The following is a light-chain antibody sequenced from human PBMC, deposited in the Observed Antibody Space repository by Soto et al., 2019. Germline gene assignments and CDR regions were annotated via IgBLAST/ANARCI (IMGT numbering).Light chain of an antibody. J-gene: IGLJ2*01. Sequence: QSVLTQPASVSGSPGQSITISCTGTSGDIGSYDLVSWYQQYPGKAPKLIIYEVNKRPSGVSNRFSGAKSGDTASLTISGLQTEDEADYDCCSYAGGNNLIFGGGTKVTVL. CDR2: EVN. CDR1: SGDIGSYDL. CDR3: CSYAGGNNLI. V-gene: IGLV2-23*02.